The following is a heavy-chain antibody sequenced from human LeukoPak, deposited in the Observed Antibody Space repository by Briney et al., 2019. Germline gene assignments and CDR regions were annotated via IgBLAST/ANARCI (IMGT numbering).Heavy chain of an antibody. CDR2: IKQDGSEK. CDR1: GFTFSTYW. D-gene: IGHD6-13*01. Sequence: GGSLRLSCAASGFTFSTYWMSWVRQAPGKGLEWVANIKQDGSEKYYLDSVKGRFTISRDNAKNSLYLQMNRLRAEDTAVYFCTREAAAGIDYWGQGTLVTVSS. V-gene: IGHV3-7*01. CDR3: TREAAAGIDY. J-gene: IGHJ4*02.